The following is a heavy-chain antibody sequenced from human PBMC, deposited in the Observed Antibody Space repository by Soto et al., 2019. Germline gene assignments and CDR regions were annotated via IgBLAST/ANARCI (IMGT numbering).Heavy chain of an antibody. CDR2: INPTGGVT. CDR3: ARESGGATATLDYYYCYMDV. CDR1: GDSFNDYY. Sequence: QVQLVQSGAEVRKPGASVTVSCRSSGDSFNDYYIHWVRQAPGQGFEWMGWINPTGGVTKYAQKFQGWVSMTRDTSIRTVYMQLSRLRSDDTAVYYCARESGGATATLDYYYCYMDVWGTGTTVTVSS. D-gene: IGHD5-12*01. V-gene: IGHV1-2*04. J-gene: IGHJ6*03.